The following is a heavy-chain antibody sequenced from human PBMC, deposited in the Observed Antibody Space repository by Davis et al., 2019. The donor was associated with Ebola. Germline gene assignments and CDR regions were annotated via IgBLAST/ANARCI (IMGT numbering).Heavy chain of an antibody. V-gene: IGHV4-34*01. CDR2: INHSGST. CDR3: ARGTKMVRGVIWFDP. CDR1: GGSFSGYY. Sequence: SETLSLTCAVYGGSFSGYYWTWVRQPPGKGLEWIGEINHSGSTRYNPSLKSRFTISVDTSKNQFSLRLSSVTAADTAVYYCARGTKMVRGVIWFDPWGQGTLVTVSS. D-gene: IGHD3-10*01. J-gene: IGHJ5*02.